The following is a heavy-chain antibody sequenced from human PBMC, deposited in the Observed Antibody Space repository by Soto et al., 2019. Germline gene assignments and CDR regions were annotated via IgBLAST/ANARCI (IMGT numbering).Heavy chain of an antibody. V-gene: IGHV4-59*08. D-gene: IGHD3-16*01. Sequence: SETLSLTCTVSGGSISSYYWSWIRQPPGKGLEWIGYIYYSGSTNYNPSLKSRVTISVDTSKNQFSLKLSSVTAADTAVYYCARLLSWGPAVDYWGQGTLVTVSS. CDR3: ARLLSWGPAVDY. J-gene: IGHJ4*02. CDR1: GGSISSYY. CDR2: IYYSGST.